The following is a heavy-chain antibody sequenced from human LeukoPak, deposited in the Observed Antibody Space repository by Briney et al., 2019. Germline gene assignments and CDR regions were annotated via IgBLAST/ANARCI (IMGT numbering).Heavy chain of an antibody. CDR3: ARGSITMIALGY. D-gene: IGHD3-22*01. CDR1: GGSISSGDYY. Sequence: SQTLSLTCTVSGGSISSGDYYWSWIRQPPGKGLEWIGYIYYSGSTYYNPSLKNRVTISVDTSKNQFSLKLSSVTAADAAVYYCARGSITMIALGYWGQGTLVTVSS. CDR2: IYYSGST. J-gene: IGHJ4*02. V-gene: IGHV4-30-4*01.